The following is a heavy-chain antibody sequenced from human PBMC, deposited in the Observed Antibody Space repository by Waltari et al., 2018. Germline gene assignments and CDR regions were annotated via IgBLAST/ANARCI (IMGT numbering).Heavy chain of an antibody. CDR1: GFTFSSYS. J-gene: IGHJ4*02. Sequence: EVQLVESGGGLVKPGGSLRLSCAASGFTFSSYSMNWVRQAPGKGLEWVSSISSSSSYIYYADSVKGRFTISRDNAKNSLYLQMNSLRAEDTAVYYCARKGGYDGYYFDYWGQGTLVTVSS. V-gene: IGHV3-21*01. CDR3: ARKGGYDGYYFDY. D-gene: IGHD5-12*01. CDR2: ISSSSSYI.